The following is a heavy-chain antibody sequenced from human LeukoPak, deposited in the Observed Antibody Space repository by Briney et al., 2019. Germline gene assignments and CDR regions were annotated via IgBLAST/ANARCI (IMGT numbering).Heavy chain of an antibody. CDR1: GYTFTAYY. V-gene: IGHV1-2*02. CDR3: ASEAICAGGSCYLQRVAS. J-gene: IGHJ4*02. CDR2: IDTSTGDT. Sequence: ASVKVSCKASGYTFTAYYMHWVRQAPGQGLEWMGWIDTSTGDTEYAQKFQGRVTITRDTSIGTAYMELSSLISDDTAVYYCASEAICAGGSCYLQRVASWGPGTLVTVSS. D-gene: IGHD2-15*01.